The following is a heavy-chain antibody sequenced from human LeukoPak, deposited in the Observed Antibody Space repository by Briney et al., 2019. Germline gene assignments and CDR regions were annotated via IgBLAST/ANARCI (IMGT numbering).Heavy chain of an antibody. Sequence: GGSLRLSCAASGFTFSNYWMHWVRQAPGKGLVWVSRINSDGINTSYADSVKGRFTLSRDNAKDSLYLQMSSLRAEDTAVYYCARGGVYCAGDCVDYWGQGTLVTVSS. V-gene: IGHV3-74*01. CDR3: ARGGVYCAGDCVDY. CDR2: INSDGINT. J-gene: IGHJ4*02. CDR1: GFTFSNYW. D-gene: IGHD2-21*02.